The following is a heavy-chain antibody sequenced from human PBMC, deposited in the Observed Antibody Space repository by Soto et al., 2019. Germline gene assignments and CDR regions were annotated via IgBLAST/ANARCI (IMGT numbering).Heavy chain of an antibody. Sequence: QVQLVESGGGVVQPGRSLKLSCAASGFTFSNHAIHWVRQAPGKGLEWVAVIASDGKDKRYADSVKGRFTISRDNSKNTVYLQMNSLRGEDTAVYYCAKDGAIPSADYFFDYWGQGSLVTVSS. V-gene: IGHV3-30*18. CDR3: AKDGAIPSADYFFDY. D-gene: IGHD2-2*02. J-gene: IGHJ4*02. CDR1: GFTFSNHA. CDR2: IASDGKDK.